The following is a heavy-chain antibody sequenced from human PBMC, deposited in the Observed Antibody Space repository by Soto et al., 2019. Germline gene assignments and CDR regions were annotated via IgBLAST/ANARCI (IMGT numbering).Heavy chain of an antibody. CDR3: ARNYWGSFYFDY. V-gene: IGHV1-3*01. J-gene: IGHJ4*02. Sequence: ASVKVSCKASGYTFTSYAIQWVRQAPGQRLEWMGWINGGNGNTKYSQKFQGRVTITRETSASTAYMELTSLRSEDTAVYYCARNYWGSFYFDYWGQGALVTVSS. D-gene: IGHD7-27*01. CDR2: INGGNGNT. CDR1: GYTFTSYA.